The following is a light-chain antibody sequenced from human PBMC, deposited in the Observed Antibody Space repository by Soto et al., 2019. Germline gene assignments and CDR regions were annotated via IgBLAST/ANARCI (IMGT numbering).Light chain of an antibody. J-gene: IGKJ1*01. V-gene: IGKV1-5*01. CDR3: QQYNSYWT. CDR2: DAS. CDR1: QSISSW. Sequence: IQMTQSPSTLSASVGDRVTITCRASQSISSWLAWYQQKPGKAPKLLIYDASSLESGVPSRFSGSGSGTEFTLTISSLQPDDFATSYCQQYNSYWTFGQGTKV.